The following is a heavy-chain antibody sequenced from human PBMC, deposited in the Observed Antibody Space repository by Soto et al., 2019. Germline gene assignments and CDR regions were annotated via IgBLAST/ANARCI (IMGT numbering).Heavy chain of an antibody. CDR2: ISSSGSTI. J-gene: IGHJ6*02. CDR1: GFTFSSYE. V-gene: IGHV3-48*03. D-gene: IGHD2-15*01. CDR3: ARDRYCSGGSCSLGGMDV. Sequence: GGSLRLSCAASGFTFSSYEMNWVRQAPGKGLEWVSYISSSGSTIYYADSVKGRFTISRDNAKNSLYLQMNSLRAEDTAVYYCARDRYCSGGSCSLGGMDVWGQGTTVTVSS.